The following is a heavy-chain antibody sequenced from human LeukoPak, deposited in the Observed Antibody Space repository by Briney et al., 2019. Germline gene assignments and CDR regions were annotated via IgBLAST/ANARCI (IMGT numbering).Heavy chain of an antibody. D-gene: IGHD1-26*01. CDR3: ARDLRIVGATTYAFDI. CDR2: INPNSGGT. CDR1: GGTFSSYA. Sequence: ASVKVSCKASGGTFSSYAISWVRQAPGQGLEWMGWINPNSGGTNYAQKFQGRVTMTRDTSISTAYMELSRLRSDDTAVYYCARDLRIVGATTYAFDIWGQGTMVTVSS. J-gene: IGHJ3*02. V-gene: IGHV1-2*02.